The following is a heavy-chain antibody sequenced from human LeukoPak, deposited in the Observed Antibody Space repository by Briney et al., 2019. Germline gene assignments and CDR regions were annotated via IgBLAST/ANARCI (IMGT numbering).Heavy chain of an antibody. CDR2: ISAYNGNT. D-gene: IGHD1-7*01. CDR1: GYTFTSYG. Sequence: ASVKVSCKASGYTFTSYGISWVRQPPGQGLEWMGWISAYNGNTNYSQKLQGRVTMTTDTSTSSAYMELRSLRSDDTAVYYCASSTAYNWNYQSTYYFDYWGQGTLVTVSS. V-gene: IGHV1-18*01. J-gene: IGHJ4*02. CDR3: ASSTAYNWNYQSTYYFDY.